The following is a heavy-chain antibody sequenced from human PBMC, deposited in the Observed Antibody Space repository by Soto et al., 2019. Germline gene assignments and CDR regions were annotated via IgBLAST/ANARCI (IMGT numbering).Heavy chain of an antibody. CDR1: GGSFSNYA. V-gene: IGHV4-34*01. Sequence: QVQIQQWGGGLLKPSETLSLSCTVYGGSFSNYAWSWIRQPPGRGLEWIGEIYHNGKSDYNPSLKSRVTIAVDTSKNPFSLTLSSVIAADTAVYFCARGGYWRFDYWGQGALVTVSS. CDR3: ARGGYWRFDY. CDR2: IYHNGKS. J-gene: IGHJ4*02. D-gene: IGHD3-22*01.